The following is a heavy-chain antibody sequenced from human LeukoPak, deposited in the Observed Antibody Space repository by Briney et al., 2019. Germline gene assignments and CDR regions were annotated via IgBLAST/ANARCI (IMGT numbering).Heavy chain of an antibody. Sequence: GESLKISCKGSGYSFTSYWIGWVRQMPGKGLEWMGIIYPGDSDTRYSPSFQGQVTISADKSISTAYLQWSSLKASDTAMYYCARHLLSTYYYDSSGYLDAFDIWGQGTMVTVSS. D-gene: IGHD3-22*01. CDR2: IYPGDSDT. CDR1: GYSFTSYW. V-gene: IGHV5-51*01. J-gene: IGHJ3*02. CDR3: ARHLLSTYYYDSSGYLDAFDI.